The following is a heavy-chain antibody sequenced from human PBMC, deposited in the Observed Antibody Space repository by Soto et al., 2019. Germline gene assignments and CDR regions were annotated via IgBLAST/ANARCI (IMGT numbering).Heavy chain of an antibody. Sequence: QVQLQASGPGLVKPSETLSLTCNVSGDSINNYYWSWIRQSPGTGLEWLGNIDNSGTTNCNPALKSRVTISIDMSKHQFSLKVSSVTTADTAEYLCASLVQGGHHVPYDYWSQGTLVTVSS. V-gene: IGHV4-59*01. CDR2: IDNSGTT. J-gene: IGHJ4*02. CDR3: ASLVQGGHHVPYDY. CDR1: GDSINNYY. D-gene: IGHD3-10*01.